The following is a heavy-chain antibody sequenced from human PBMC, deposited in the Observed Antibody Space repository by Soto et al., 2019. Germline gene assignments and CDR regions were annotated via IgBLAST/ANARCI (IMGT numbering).Heavy chain of an antibody. V-gene: IGHV1-69*13. CDR1: GGPFSSYA. CDR3: ARGWNYYDSSGYRQYFDY. D-gene: IGHD3-22*01. J-gene: IGHJ4*02. CDR2: IIPIFGTA. Sequence: SVKVSCKASGGPFSSYAIRWVRQAPGQGLEWKGGIIPIFGTANYAQKVQGRVTITADESTSTAYMELSSLRSEDTAVYYCARGWNYYDSSGYRQYFDYWGQGTLVTVSS.